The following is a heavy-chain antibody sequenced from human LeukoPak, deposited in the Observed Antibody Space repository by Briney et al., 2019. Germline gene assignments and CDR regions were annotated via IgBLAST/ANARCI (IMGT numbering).Heavy chain of an antibody. J-gene: IGHJ4*02. V-gene: IGHV3-23*01. D-gene: IGHD3-10*01. Sequence: GGSLRLSCAASGFTFSNYAMNWVRQAPGKGVEWVSAISGSGGSTNYADSVKGRFTISRDNSKNTLYLQMNSLRAEDTAAYYCAKGLYGSGSYDYWGQGTLVTVSS. CDR2: ISGSGGST. CDR3: AKGLYGSGSYDY. CDR1: GFTFSNYA.